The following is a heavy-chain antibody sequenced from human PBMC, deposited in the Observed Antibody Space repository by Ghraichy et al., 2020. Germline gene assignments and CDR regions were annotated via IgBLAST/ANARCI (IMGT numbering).Heavy chain of an antibody. CDR1: GFTFTSFA. CDR2: ISGSGEKT. D-gene: IGHD3-10*01. CDR3: AKGGTVRGIQYYNGMDV. V-gene: IGHV3-23*01. J-gene: IGHJ6*02. Sequence: GGSLRLSCAASGFTFTSFAMRWVRQAPGKGLEWVSSISGSGEKTYYADSVRGRLTISRDNSKNTVYLQMDSLRAEDTAVYYCAKGGTVRGIQYYNGMDVWAKGPRSPSP.